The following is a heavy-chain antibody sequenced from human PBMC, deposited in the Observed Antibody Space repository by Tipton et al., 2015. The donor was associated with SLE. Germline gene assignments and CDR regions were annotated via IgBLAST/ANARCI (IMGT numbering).Heavy chain of an antibody. D-gene: IGHD2-15*01. Sequence: TLSLTCTVSGGSISSSSYYWGWIRQPPGKGLEWIGSIYYSGSTYYNPSLKSRVTISVDTSKNQFSLKLSSVTAADTAVHYCARAEGSWDAFDIWGQGTMVTVSS. CDR2: IYYSGST. CDR1: GGSISSSSYY. CDR3: ARAEGSWDAFDI. V-gene: IGHV4-39*07. J-gene: IGHJ3*02.